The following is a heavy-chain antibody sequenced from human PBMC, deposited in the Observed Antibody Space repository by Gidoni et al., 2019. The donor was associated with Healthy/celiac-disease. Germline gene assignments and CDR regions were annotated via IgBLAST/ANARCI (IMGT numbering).Heavy chain of an antibody. J-gene: IGHJ4*02. CDR3: ARGSWVTPNY. CDR2: ISYDGSNK. Sequence: EWVAVISYDGSNKYYADSVKGRFTISRDNSKNTLYLQMNSLRAEDTAVYYCARGSWVTPNYWGQGTLVTVSS. D-gene: IGHD1-26*01. V-gene: IGHV3-30*04.